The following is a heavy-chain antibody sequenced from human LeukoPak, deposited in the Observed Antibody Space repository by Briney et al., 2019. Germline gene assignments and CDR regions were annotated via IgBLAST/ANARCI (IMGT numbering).Heavy chain of an antibody. CDR1: GGSISSGGYY. V-gene: IGHV4-31*03. D-gene: IGHD5-24*01. J-gene: IGHJ3*02. CDR3: ARDLTPDGAFDI. CDR2: IYYSGST. Sequence: SQTLSLTCTVSGGSISSGGYYWSWIRQHPGKGLEWIGYIYYSGSTYYNPSLKSRVTISVDTSKNQFSLKLSSVTAADTAAYYCARDLTPDGAFDIWGQGTMVTVSS.